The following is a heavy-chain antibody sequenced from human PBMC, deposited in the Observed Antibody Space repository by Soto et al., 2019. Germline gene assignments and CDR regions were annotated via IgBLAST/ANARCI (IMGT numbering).Heavy chain of an antibody. J-gene: IGHJ5*02. D-gene: IGHD6-13*01. CDR2: ISYDGGQK. CDR3: AKVAGVATGGTVGGLDP. Sequence: QVQLVESGGGVVQPGRSLTLSCQTSGFSFSSYAMHWVRQAPGKGLEWVGVISYDGGQKFYGESVKGRFTISRDNSKNTLYLQMPNLTTEDTAVYYCAKVAGVATGGTVGGLDPWGQGTLVTVSS. V-gene: IGHV3-30*18. CDR1: GFSFSSYA.